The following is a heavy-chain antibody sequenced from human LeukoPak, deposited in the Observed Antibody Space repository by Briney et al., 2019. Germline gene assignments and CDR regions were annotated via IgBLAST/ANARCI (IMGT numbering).Heavy chain of an antibody. CDR1: GFTFANYG. CDR2: ISGSGDNT. J-gene: IGHJ4*02. Sequence: GGSLRLSCAASGFTFANYGMSWVRQAPGKGLEWVSAISGSGDNTYYADSVKGRFTISRDNSKNTLYLQMNSLRAEDTALYCCANSRGSGYYRGRFDYWGQGTLVTVSS. D-gene: IGHD5-12*01. CDR3: ANSRGSGYYRGRFDY. V-gene: IGHV3-23*01.